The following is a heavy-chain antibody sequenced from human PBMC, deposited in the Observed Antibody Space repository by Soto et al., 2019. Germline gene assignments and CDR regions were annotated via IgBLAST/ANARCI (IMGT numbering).Heavy chain of an antibody. CDR1: GFTFGNYA. D-gene: IGHD2-15*01. Sequence: EVQLLESGGGLVQPGGSLRLSCAASGFTFGNYAMIWVRQAPGKGLEWVSTISGGGDGTYYADSVRGRSTISRENSRNTVYLQMSSLRAEDTAVYYCAKKGLGSLATYCSTGDCHYAFDIWGQGTMVTVSS. CDR2: ISGGGDGT. J-gene: IGHJ3*02. CDR3: AKKGLGSLATYCSTGDCHYAFDI. V-gene: IGHV3-23*01.